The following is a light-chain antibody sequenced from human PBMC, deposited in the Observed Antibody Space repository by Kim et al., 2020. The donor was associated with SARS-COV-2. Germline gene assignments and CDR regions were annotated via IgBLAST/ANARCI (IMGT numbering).Light chain of an antibody. CDR2: SNA. CDR3: AAWDDSLNVV. V-gene: IGLV1-44*01. J-gene: IGLJ2*01. CDR1: TTNIGRNR. Sequence: PGQRVTISCSGGTTNIGRNRVNGYQQFPRPAPKILIYSNAQRSSGVPDRFSGSKSGTAASLAISDLRSEDEAEYFCAAWDDSLNVVFGGGTQLTVL.